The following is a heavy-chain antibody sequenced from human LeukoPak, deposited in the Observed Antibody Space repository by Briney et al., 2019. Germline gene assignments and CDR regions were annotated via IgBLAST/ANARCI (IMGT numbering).Heavy chain of an antibody. CDR2: IKVDGSEK. J-gene: IGHJ3*02. CDR3: ARDWVAGVPFDAFDI. CDR1: GFTLSSYW. Sequence: PGGSLRLSCAASGFTLSSYWMSWVRQAPGKGLEWVANIKVDGSEKYYVDSVKGRFTISRDNAQNSVYLHMNSLTAEDTALYYCARDWVAGVPFDAFDIWGQGTMVSVSS. D-gene: IGHD3-10*01. V-gene: IGHV3-7*03.